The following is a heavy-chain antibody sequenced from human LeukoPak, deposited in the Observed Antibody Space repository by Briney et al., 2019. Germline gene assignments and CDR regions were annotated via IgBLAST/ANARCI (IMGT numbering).Heavy chain of an antibody. V-gene: IGHV3-33*06. J-gene: IGHJ6*03. CDR2: IWYDGSNK. D-gene: IGHD6-6*01. CDR3: AKDSSSSSPWVDYYYMDV. CDR1: GFTFSSYG. Sequence: GGSLRLSCAASGFTFSSYGMHWVRQAPGKGLEWVAVIWYDGSNKYYADSVKGRFTISRDNSKNTLYLQMNSLRAEDTAVYYCAKDSSSSSPWVDYYYMDVWGKGTTVTVSS.